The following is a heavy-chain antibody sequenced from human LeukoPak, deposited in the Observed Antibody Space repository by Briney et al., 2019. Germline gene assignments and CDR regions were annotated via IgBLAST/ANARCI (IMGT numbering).Heavy chain of an antibody. Sequence: GGSLRLSCAASGFTFSGSAMHWVRQASGKGLEWVGRIRSKANSYATAYAASVKGRFTISRDDSKNTAYLQMNSLKTEDTAVYYCTRHGRGYSSSSDHAYWGQGTLVTVSS. D-gene: IGHD6-6*01. V-gene: IGHV3-73*01. CDR3: TRHGRGYSSSSDHAY. J-gene: IGHJ4*02. CDR2: IRSKANSYAT. CDR1: GFTFSGSA.